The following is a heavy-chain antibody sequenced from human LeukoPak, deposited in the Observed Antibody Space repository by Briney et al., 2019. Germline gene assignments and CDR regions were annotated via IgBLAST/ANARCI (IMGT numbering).Heavy chain of an antibody. J-gene: IGHJ4*02. CDR1: GFTFSNAW. V-gene: IGHV3-15*01. CDR2: IKSKTDGGTT. CDR3: TTDRSYDYVWGSYRYG. D-gene: IGHD3-16*02. Sequence: KTGGSLRLSCAASGFTFSNAWMSWVRQAPGKGLEWVGRIKSKTDGGTTDYAAPVKGRFTISRDDSKTTLYLQMNSLKTEDTAVYYCTTDRSYDYVWGSYRYGWGQGTLVTVSS.